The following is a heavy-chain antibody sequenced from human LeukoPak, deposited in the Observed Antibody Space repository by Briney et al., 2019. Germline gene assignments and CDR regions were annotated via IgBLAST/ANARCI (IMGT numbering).Heavy chain of an antibody. CDR1: GYTFTGYY. CDR2: INPNSGGT. V-gene: IGHV1-2*02. Sequence: ASVTVSFKASGYTFTGYYMHWVRQAPGQGLEWMGWINPNSGGTNYAQKFQGRVTMTRDTSISTAYMELNRLGSDDTAVYYCARVGTVSDPNWFDPWGQGTLVTVSS. J-gene: IGHJ5*02. CDR3: ARVGTVSDPNWFDP. D-gene: IGHD4-17*01.